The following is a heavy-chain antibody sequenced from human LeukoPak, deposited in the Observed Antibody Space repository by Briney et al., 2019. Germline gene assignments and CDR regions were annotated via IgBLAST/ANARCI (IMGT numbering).Heavy chain of an antibody. D-gene: IGHD5-12*01. J-gene: IGHJ4*02. Sequence: GGSLRLSCAASGFTFSTYSMNWVRQAPGKGLEWVSYISSSSTTIYYADSVKGRFTISRGNAKNSLYLQMNSLRAEDTAVYYCAPGGDSGYDFLGDYWGQGTLVTVSS. CDR3: APGGDSGYDFLGDY. CDR2: ISSSSTTI. V-gene: IGHV3-48*01. CDR1: GFTFSTYS.